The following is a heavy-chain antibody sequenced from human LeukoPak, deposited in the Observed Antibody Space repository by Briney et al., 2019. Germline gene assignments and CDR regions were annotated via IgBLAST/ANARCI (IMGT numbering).Heavy chain of an antibody. J-gene: IGHJ4*02. CDR3: ARDSSGWSYYFDY. Sequence: GGSLRLSCAASGFTFSSYAMHWVRQAPGKGLEWVAVISYDGGNKYYADSVKGRFTISRDNSKNTLYLQMNSLRAEDTAVYYCARDSSGWSYYFDYWGQGTLVTVSS. CDR1: GFTFSSYA. D-gene: IGHD6-19*01. CDR2: ISYDGGNK. V-gene: IGHV3-30-3*01.